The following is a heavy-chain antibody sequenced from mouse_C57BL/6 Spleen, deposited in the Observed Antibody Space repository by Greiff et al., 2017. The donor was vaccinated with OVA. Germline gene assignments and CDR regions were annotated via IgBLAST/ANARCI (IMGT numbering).Heavy chain of an antibody. J-gene: IGHJ2*01. Sequence: QVQLQQSGAELVKPGASVKMSCKASGYTFTSYWITWVKQRPGQGLEWIGDIYPGSGSTNYNEKFKSKATLTVDTSSSTAYMQLSSLTSEDSAVYYCARKRYYGSSYYFDYWGQGTTLTVSS. V-gene: IGHV1-55*01. CDR3: ARKRYYGSSYYFDY. CDR2: IYPGSGST. CDR1: GYTFTSYW. D-gene: IGHD1-1*01.